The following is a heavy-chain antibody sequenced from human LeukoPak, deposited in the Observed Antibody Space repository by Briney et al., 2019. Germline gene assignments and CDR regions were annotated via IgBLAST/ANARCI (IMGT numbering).Heavy chain of an antibody. CDR2: IIPVSGTA. Sequence: SVKVSCKASGGTFSGYAISWVRQAPGQGLEWMGGIIPVSGTANYAQNFQGRVTITADESTSTAYMELSSLRSEGTAVYYCARLTRRDFTVTPEDYWGQGTLVTVSS. CDR3: ARLTRRDFTVTPEDY. D-gene: IGHD4-17*01. J-gene: IGHJ4*02. V-gene: IGHV1-69*01. CDR1: GGTFSGYA.